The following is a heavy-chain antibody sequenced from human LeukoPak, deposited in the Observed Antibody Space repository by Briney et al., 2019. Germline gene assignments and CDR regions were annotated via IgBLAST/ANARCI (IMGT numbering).Heavy chain of an antibody. V-gene: IGHV3-66*01. CDR2: IYSGGST. Sequence: PGGSLRLSCAASGFTVSSNYMSWVRQAPGKGLEWVSVIYSGGSTYYADSVKGRFTISRDNSKSTLYLQMNSLRAEDTAVYYCASRGYSYGYNYWGQGTLVTVSS. J-gene: IGHJ4*02. D-gene: IGHD5-18*01. CDR1: GFTVSSNY. CDR3: ASRGYSYGYNY.